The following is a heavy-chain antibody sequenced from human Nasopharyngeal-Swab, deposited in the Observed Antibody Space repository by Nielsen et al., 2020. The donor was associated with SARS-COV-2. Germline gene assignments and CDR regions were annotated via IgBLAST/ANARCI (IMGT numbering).Heavy chain of an antibody. Sequence: SVKVSCKTSGDTFTNSAISWVRQAPGQGLEWMGGIVPALGLPNYAQKFRGRVTISADRSTTASYLELSSLRSEDTAIYYCAREGEYGAYDAPDYWGQGTLVTVSS. CDR1: GDTFTNSA. CDR2: IVPALGLP. CDR3: AREGEYGAYDAPDY. D-gene: IGHD5-12*01. V-gene: IGHV1-69*10. J-gene: IGHJ4*02.